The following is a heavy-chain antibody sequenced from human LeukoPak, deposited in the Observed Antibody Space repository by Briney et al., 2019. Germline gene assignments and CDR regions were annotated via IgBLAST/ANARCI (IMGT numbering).Heavy chain of an antibody. D-gene: IGHD7-27*01. CDR1: GFTFSSYA. J-gene: IGHJ4*02. Sequence: GGSLRLSCAASGFTFSSYAMSWVRQAPGKGLEWVSAISGSGGSTYYADSVKGRFTISRDNAKNSLYLQMNSLRAEDTAVYYCARHWAERFEGKYWGQGTLVTVSS. V-gene: IGHV3-23*01. CDR2: ISGSGGST. CDR3: ARHWAERFEGKY.